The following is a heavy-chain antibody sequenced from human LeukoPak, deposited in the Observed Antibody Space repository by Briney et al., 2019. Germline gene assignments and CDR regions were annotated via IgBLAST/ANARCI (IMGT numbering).Heavy chain of an antibody. D-gene: IGHD1-26*01. CDR1: GGTFSSYA. Sequence: GASVKVSCKGSGGTFSSYAISWVRQAPGQGLEWMGGIIPIFGTANYAQKFQGRVTITADESTSTAYMELSSLRSEDTAVYYCARDRVVGATTAFDYWGQGTLVTVSS. CDR3: ARDRVVGATTAFDY. J-gene: IGHJ4*02. V-gene: IGHV1-69*13. CDR2: IIPIFGTA.